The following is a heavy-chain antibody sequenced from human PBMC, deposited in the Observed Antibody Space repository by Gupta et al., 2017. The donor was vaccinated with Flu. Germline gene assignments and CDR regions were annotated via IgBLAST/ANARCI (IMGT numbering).Heavy chain of an antibody. CDR2: IYGDGSKN. CDR3: ARGDINVYNMGV. Sequence: DVQLAASRGGLVQLGTSLSLSCEVSGSISCLLSVLWVRQGPGKGLVWVSYIYGDGSKNNYADSVKGRFTISKDAAKHTVYLQMNDLRGEDTAVYYCARGDINVYNMGVWGQGTTVTVSS. CDR1: GSISCLLS. J-gene: IGHJ6*02. V-gene: IGHV3-74*01. D-gene: IGHD1-1*01.